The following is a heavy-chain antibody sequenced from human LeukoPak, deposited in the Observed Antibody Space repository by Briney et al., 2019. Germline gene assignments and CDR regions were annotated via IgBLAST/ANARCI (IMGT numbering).Heavy chain of an antibody. V-gene: IGHV3-74*01. Sequence: PGGSLRLSCAASGFTFKTHTMNWVRQAPGKGLVWVSRINSDGTSTNYADSVKGRFTISRDNAKNTLYLQMNSLRAEDTAIYYCARDLGRVGTPDWGQGTLVTVSS. CDR2: INSDGTST. J-gene: IGHJ4*02. CDR3: ARDLGRVGTPD. D-gene: IGHD4-23*01. CDR1: GFTFKTHT.